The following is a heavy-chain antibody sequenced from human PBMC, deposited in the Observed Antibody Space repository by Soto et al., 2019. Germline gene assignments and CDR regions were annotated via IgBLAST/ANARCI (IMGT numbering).Heavy chain of an antibody. CDR3: ARELSSSSSLPPPHYYYYMDV. Sequence: QVQLVQSGAEVKKPGSSVKVSCKASGGTFSSYTISWVRQAPGQGLEWMGRIIPILGIANYAQKFQGRVTITADKSTSPAYMELSSLRSEDTAVYYWARELSSSSSLPPPHYYYYMDVWGKGTTVTVSS. D-gene: IGHD6-6*01. CDR1: GGTFSSYT. CDR2: IIPILGIA. J-gene: IGHJ6*03. V-gene: IGHV1-69*08.